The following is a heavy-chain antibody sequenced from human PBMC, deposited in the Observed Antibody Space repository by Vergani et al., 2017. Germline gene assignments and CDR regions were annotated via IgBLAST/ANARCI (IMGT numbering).Heavy chain of an antibody. Sequence: QVQLVQSGAEVKKPGASVKVSCKASGYTFTSYDINWVRQATGQGLEWMGWMNPNSGNTGYAQKFQGRVTMTRNTSISTAYMGLSSLRSEDTAVYYCARNPGYSSGWYGDAFDIWGQGTMVTVSS. CDR3: ARNPGYSSGWYGDAFDI. CDR1: GYTFTSYD. J-gene: IGHJ3*02. V-gene: IGHV1-8*01. D-gene: IGHD6-19*01. CDR2: MNPNSGNT.